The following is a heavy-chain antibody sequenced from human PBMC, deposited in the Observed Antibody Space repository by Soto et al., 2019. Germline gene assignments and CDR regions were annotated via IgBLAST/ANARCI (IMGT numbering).Heavy chain of an antibody. CDR1: GGSFSGYY. CDR3: ARWVYDFWSGYSGTYYFDY. V-gene: IGHV4-34*01. Sequence: QVELQQWGAGLLKPSEPLSLTCAVYGGSFSGYYWSWIRQPPGKGLEWIGEINHSGSTNYNPSLKSRVTISVDTSKNQFSLKLSSVTAADTAVYYCARWVYDFWSGYSGTYYFDYWGQGTLVTVSS. CDR2: INHSGST. D-gene: IGHD3-3*01. J-gene: IGHJ4*02.